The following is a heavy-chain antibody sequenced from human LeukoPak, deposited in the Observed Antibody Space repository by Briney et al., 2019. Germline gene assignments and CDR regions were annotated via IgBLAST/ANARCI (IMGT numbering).Heavy chain of an antibody. CDR3: ARLEWGNFDY. J-gene: IGHJ4*02. Sequence: GGSLRLSCAASGFSFSSYAMSWVRQAPGKGLEWVSVIGGGPGNTYYTDSVKGRFTISRDNSKNTLYLQMNSLRAEDTAVYYCARLEWGNFDYWGQGTLVTVSS. D-gene: IGHD2-8*01. V-gene: IGHV3-23*01. CDR1: GFSFSSYA. CDR2: IGGGPGNT.